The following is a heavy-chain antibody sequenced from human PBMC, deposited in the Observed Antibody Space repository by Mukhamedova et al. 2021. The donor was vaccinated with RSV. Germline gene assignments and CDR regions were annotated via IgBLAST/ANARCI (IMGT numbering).Heavy chain of an antibody. D-gene: IGHD1-1*01. CDR2: IYYSGST. V-gene: IGHV4-59*01. J-gene: IGHJ6*02. CDR3: VRCGGTYYYYYGMDV. Sequence: EYMGYIYYSGSTNYNPSLKSRVTISVDTSKNQFSLKLSSVTAADTAVYYCVRCGGTYYYYYGMDVWGQGTTVTVSS.